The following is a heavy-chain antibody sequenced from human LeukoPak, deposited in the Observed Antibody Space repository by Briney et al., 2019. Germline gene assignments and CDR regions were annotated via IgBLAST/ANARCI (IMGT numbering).Heavy chain of an antibody. Sequence: SETLSLTCTVSGGSISSGDYYWSWIRQPPGKGLEWIGYIYYSGSTYYNPSLKSRVTISVDTSKNQFSLKLSSVTAADTAVYYCARYDIVVVVAARFDPWGQGTLVTVSS. CDR3: ARYDIVVVVAARFDP. D-gene: IGHD2-15*01. CDR2: IYYSGST. CDR1: GGSISSGDYY. V-gene: IGHV4-30-4*01. J-gene: IGHJ5*02.